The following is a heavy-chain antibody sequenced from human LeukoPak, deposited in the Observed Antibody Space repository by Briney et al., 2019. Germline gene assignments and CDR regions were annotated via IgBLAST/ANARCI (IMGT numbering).Heavy chain of an antibody. CDR2: IDSYGSST. D-gene: IGHD6-19*01. CDR3: ARGVAVAAFSAFDV. Sequence: PGGSLRLSCAASGFTFSSYWMHWVRQAPGKGLVWVSRIDSYGSSTSFADSVKGRFTISRDNAKNSLYLQMDSLKAEDTAVYYCARGVAVAAFSAFDVWGQGTMVTVSS. V-gene: IGHV3-74*01. CDR1: GFTFSSYW. J-gene: IGHJ3*01.